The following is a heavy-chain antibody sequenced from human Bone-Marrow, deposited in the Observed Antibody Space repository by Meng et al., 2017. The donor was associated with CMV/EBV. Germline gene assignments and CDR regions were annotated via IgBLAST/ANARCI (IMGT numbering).Heavy chain of an antibody. CDR3: ARDQILRFLEWSNYYYYGMDV. J-gene: IGHJ6*02. Sequence: GESLKISCAASGFTFSDYYMSWIRQAPGKGLEWVSYISSSGSTIYYADSVKGRFTISRDNAKTSQYLQMNSLRAEDTAVYYCARDQILRFLEWSNYYYYGMDVWGQATTVTVSS. V-gene: IGHV3-11*04. CDR1: GFTFSDYY. CDR2: ISSSGSTI. D-gene: IGHD3-3*01.